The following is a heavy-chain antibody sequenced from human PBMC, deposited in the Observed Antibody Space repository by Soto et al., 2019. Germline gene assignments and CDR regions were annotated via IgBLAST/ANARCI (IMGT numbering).Heavy chain of an antibody. Sequence: GGSLRLACAASGFTFINYAMSWVRQAPGKGLEWVSTITGSGGSSYYADSVKGRFTISRDNSKNTLYLQMNSLRPEDTAVYYCAKELGGYQYYFVHCGQGTLVTVSS. V-gene: IGHV3-23*01. D-gene: IGHD5-12*01. J-gene: IGHJ4*02. CDR1: GFTFINYA. CDR2: ITGSGGSS. CDR3: AKELGGYQYYFVH.